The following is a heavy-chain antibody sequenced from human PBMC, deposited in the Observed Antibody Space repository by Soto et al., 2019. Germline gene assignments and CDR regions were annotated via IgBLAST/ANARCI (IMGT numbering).Heavy chain of an antibody. CDR3: VKDSGYSSSWYPFAYYGMDV. CDR1: GFTFSSYA. CDR2: ISSNGGST. D-gene: IGHD6-13*01. V-gene: IGHV3-64D*08. Sequence: GGSLRLSCSASGFTFSSYAMHWVRQAPGKGLEYVSAISSNGGSTYYADSVKGRFTISRDNSKNTLYPQMSSLRAEDTAVYYCVKDSGYSSSWYPFAYYGMDVWGQGTTVTVSS. J-gene: IGHJ6*02.